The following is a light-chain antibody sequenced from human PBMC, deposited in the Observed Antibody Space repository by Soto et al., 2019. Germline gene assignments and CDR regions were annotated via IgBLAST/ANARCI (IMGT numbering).Light chain of an antibody. CDR2: DAS. CDR1: QSISSW. Sequence: EIQMTHSLSTLSTSLTDTGTITFRASQSISSWLVWYQQKPGKAPKLLIYDASSLESGVPSRFSGSGSGTDFTLTISSLQPEDFATYYCQQYDNIPKIFGQGTRLDVK. CDR3: QQYDNIPKI. J-gene: IGKJ5*01. V-gene: IGKV1-5*01.